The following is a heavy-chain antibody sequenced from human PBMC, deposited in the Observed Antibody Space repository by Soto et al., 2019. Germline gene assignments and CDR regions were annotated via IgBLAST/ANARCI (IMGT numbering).Heavy chain of an antibody. D-gene: IGHD3-22*01. J-gene: IGHJ4*02. Sequence: GVSLGLSFSASEFTFSRYAMHWVRQAPGKGLEYVSSISTNGGSTHYADSVKGRFTISRDNSKNTQYLQMSSLRADDTAVYYCVKGEYYYDSSGYYPFDYWGQGT. CDR2: ISTNGGST. CDR3: VKGEYYYDSSGYYPFDY. V-gene: IGHV3-64D*06. CDR1: EFTFSRYA.